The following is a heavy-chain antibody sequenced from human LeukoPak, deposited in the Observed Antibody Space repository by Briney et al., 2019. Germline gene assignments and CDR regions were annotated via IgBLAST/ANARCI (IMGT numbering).Heavy chain of an antibody. J-gene: IGHJ4*02. D-gene: IGHD6-6*01. CDR2: INPSGGGT. V-gene: IGHV1-46*01. CDR3: ARSPDPSIAVRLPEGY. Sequence: GASVKVSCTASGYTFTNYYIHWVRQAPGQGLEWMGIINPSGGGTRYAQKFQDRVTMTRDTSTSTVYMELSSLRSEDTAVYYCARSPDPSIAVRLPEGYWGQGTLVTVSS. CDR1: GYTFTNYY.